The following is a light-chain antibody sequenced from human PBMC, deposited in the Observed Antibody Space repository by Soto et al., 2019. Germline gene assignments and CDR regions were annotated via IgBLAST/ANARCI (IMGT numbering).Light chain of an antibody. J-gene: IGLJ1*01. CDR3: SSYTSTSTLYV. CDR1: SSDVGGYNY. Sequence: QSVLTQPASVSGCPGQSITSSCTGTSSDVGGYNYVSWHQQHPGKAPILIIYEVSNRPSGISNRFSGSKSGSTASLTISGLQPEDEADYYCSSYTSTSTLYVFGTGTKVTVL. V-gene: IGLV2-14*03. CDR2: EVS.